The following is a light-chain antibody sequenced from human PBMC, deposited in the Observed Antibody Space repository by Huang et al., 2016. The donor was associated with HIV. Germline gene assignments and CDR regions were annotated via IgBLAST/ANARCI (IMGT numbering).Light chain of an antibody. J-gene: IGKJ4*01. Sequence: EIVMTQSPATLSVSPGERSTLSCRDSQNVDNNLAWYQQKPGQAPRLLSYPASTRATGIPARFSGSGSGTEFTLTISGLQSEDFAVYYCQQCNKWPLTFGGGTKVEIK. V-gene: IGKV3-15*01. CDR2: PAS. CDR3: QQCNKWPLT. CDR1: QNVDNN.